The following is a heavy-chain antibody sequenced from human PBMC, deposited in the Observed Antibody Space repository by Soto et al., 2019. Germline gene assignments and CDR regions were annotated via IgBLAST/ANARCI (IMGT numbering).Heavy chain of an antibody. Sequence: GGSLRLSCAASGFSFSDYNMNWVRQAPGKGLEWVSYISSSGSTKYYADSVKGRFTISRDNAKKSLYLEMNSLGAEDTAVYYCARDQGGGSCYSCYYFAMDVWGQGTTVTVSS. V-gene: IGHV3-48*01. CDR3: ARDQGGGSCYSCYYFAMDV. D-gene: IGHD2-15*01. J-gene: IGHJ6*02. CDR2: ISSSGSTK. CDR1: GFSFSDYN.